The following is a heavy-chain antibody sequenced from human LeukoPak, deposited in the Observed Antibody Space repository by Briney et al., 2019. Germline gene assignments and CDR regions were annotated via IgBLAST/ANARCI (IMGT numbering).Heavy chain of an antibody. D-gene: IGHD2-21*02. CDR2: INPNSGGT. V-gene: IGHV1-2*02. CDR1: GYTFTGYY. J-gene: IGHJ4*02. Sequence: APVKVSCKASGYTFTGYYMHWVRQAPGQGLEWMGWINPNSGGTNYAQKFQGRVTMTRDTSISTAYMELSRLRSDDTAVYYCAIPYCGGDCYMYYFDYWGQGTLVTVSS. CDR3: AIPYCGGDCYMYYFDY.